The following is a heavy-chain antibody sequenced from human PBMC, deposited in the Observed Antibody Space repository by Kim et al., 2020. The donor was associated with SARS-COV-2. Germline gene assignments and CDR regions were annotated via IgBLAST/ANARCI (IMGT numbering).Heavy chain of an antibody. J-gene: IGHJ5*02. V-gene: IGHV6-1*01. Sequence: NDYAVSVKSRITINPDTSTNPSSLQLNSVTPEDTAVYYCAREVNPNWFDPWGQGTLVTVSS. D-gene: IGHD2-21*01. CDR3: AREVNPNWFDP. CDR2: N.